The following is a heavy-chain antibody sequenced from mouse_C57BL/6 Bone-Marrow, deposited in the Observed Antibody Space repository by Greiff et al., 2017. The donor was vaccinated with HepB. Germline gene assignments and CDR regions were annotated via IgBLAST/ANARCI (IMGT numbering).Heavy chain of an antibody. D-gene: IGHD1-1*01. CDR1: GYTFTSYW. CDR3: ARYPFYNVSSLYYAMDY. Sequence: QVQLQQSGAELVKPGASVKMSCKASGYTFTSYWITWVKQRPGQGLEWIGDIYPGSGSTNYNEKFKSKATLTVDTSSSTAYMQLSSLTSEDSAVYYCARYPFYNVSSLYYAMDYWGQGTSVTVSS. J-gene: IGHJ4*01. V-gene: IGHV1-55*01. CDR2: IYPGSGST.